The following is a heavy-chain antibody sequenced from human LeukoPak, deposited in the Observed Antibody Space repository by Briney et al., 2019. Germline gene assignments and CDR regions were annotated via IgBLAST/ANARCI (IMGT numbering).Heavy chain of an antibody. CDR1: GYTFTSYG. Sequence: ASVKVSCKASGYTFTSYGISWVRQAPGQGLEWMGWISAYNGNTNYAQKLQGRVTMTTDTSTSTVYMELRSLRSDDTAVYYCASGICSGGSCSLGYWGQGTLVTVSS. CDR3: ASGICSGGSCSLGY. J-gene: IGHJ4*02. CDR2: ISAYNGNT. D-gene: IGHD2-15*01. V-gene: IGHV1-18*01.